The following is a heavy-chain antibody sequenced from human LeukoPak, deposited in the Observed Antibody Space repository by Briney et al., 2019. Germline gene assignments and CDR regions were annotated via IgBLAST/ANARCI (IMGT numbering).Heavy chain of an antibody. J-gene: IGHJ4*02. Sequence: SETLSLTCAVYGGSFSGYYWSWIRQPPGKGLEWIGEINHSGSTNYNPSLKSRVTISVDTSKNQFSLKLSSVTAADTAVYHCAFQSEYYDFWSGYYDDYWGQGTLVTVSS. V-gene: IGHV4-34*01. CDR2: INHSGST. CDR3: AFQSEYYDFWSGYYDDY. CDR1: GGSFSGYY. D-gene: IGHD3-3*01.